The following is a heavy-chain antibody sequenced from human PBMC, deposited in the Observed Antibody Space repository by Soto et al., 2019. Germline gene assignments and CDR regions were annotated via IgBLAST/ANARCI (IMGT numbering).Heavy chain of an antibody. D-gene: IGHD2-21*02. Sequence: TLSLTCTVSGGSISSGDYYWSWIRQPPGKGLEWIGYIYYSGSTYYNPSLKSRVTISVDTSKNQFSLKLSSVTAADTAVYYCARKGDVVVVTASRHTRLYYFDYWGQGTLVTVSS. CDR2: IYYSGST. CDR3: ARKGDVVVVTASRHTRLYYFDY. J-gene: IGHJ4*02. CDR1: GGSISSGDYY. V-gene: IGHV4-30-4*01.